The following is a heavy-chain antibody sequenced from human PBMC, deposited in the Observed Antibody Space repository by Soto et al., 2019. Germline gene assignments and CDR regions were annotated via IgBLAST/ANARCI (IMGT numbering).Heavy chain of an antibody. D-gene: IGHD2-15*01. CDR3: THWIRRPSCSGGNCYSIDY. CDR2: FFWDDDK. Sequence: QITLKESGPTLVKPTQPLTLTCTVSGFSLTTNGVGVGWLRQPPGKALEWLALFFWDDDKRYSPSLKSRVTIDKDTSRKQVVLIMTNMDPMDTATYYCTHWIRRPSCSGGNCYSIDYWGQGTLVTVSS. V-gene: IGHV2-5*02. CDR1: GFSLTTNGVG. J-gene: IGHJ4*02.